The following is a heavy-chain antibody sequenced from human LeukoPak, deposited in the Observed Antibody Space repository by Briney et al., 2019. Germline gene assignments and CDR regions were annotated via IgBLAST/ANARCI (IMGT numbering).Heavy chain of an antibody. V-gene: IGHV4-34*01. Sequence: KASETLSLTCAVYGGSFSGYYWSWIRQPPGKGLEWIGEINHSGSTNYNPSLKSRVTISVDTSKNQFSLKLSSVTAADTAVYYCARGSNPRGAFGIWGEGTMVTVSS. CDR2: INHSGST. CDR1: GGSFSGYY. CDR3: ARGSNPRGAFGI. J-gene: IGHJ3*02.